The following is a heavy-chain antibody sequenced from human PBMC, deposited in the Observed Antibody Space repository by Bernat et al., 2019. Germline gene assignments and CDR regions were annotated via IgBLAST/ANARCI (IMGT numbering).Heavy chain of an antibody. CDR3: TRLSSGTVMN. Sequence: EVQLVESGGGLVQPGRSLRLSCTASGFTFGDYAMSWVRQAPGKGLEWVGFIRSKAYGGTTEYAASVKGSFIISRDDSKSIAYVQMNSLKTEDTAVYYCTRLSSGTVMNWGQGTLVTVSS. CDR2: IRSKAYGGTT. D-gene: IGHD4-17*01. V-gene: IGHV3-49*04. J-gene: IGHJ4*02. CDR1: GFTFGDYA.